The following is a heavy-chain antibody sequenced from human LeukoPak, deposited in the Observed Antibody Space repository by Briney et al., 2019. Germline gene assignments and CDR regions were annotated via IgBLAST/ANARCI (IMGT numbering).Heavy chain of an antibody. J-gene: IGHJ6*02. Sequence: GGSLRLSCAASGFTFSDYYMSWIRQAPGKGLEWVSYISSSGSTIYYADSVKGRFTISRDNAKNSLYLQMNSLRAEDTAVYYCARDEIYGDYGLGYYGMDVWGQGTTVTVSS. D-gene: IGHD4-17*01. V-gene: IGHV3-11*01. CDR2: ISSSGSTI. CDR3: ARDEIYGDYGLGYYGMDV. CDR1: GFTFSDYY.